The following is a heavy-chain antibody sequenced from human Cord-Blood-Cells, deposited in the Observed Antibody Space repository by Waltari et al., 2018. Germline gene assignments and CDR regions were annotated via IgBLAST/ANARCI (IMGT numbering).Heavy chain of an antibody. CDR2: IIPSFGTA. D-gene: IGHD6-13*01. CDR3: ARVTTGYSSSWYYYYGMDV. V-gene: IGHV1-69*06. J-gene: IGHJ6*02. CDR1: GGTFSSYA. Sequence: QVQLVQSGAEVKKPGSSVKVSCKASGGTFSSYAISWVRQAPGQGLEWMGGIIPSFGTANYAQKCQGRVTMTADKSTSTAYMELSSLRSEDTAVYYCARVTTGYSSSWYYYYGMDVWGQGTTVTVSS.